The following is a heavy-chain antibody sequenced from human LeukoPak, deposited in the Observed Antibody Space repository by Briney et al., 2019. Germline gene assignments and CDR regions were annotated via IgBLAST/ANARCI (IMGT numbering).Heavy chain of an antibody. V-gene: IGHV1-18*04. CDR1: GYTFTGYH. D-gene: IGHD3-22*01. CDR3: ARASLNYDSSGFGY. J-gene: IGHJ4*02. CDR2: ISAYNGNT. Sequence: ASVKVSCKTSGYTFTGYHMHWVRQAPGQGLEWMGWISAYNGNTNYAQKLQGRVTMTTDTSTSTAYMELRSLRSDDTAVYYCARASLNYDSSGFGYWGQGTLVTVSS.